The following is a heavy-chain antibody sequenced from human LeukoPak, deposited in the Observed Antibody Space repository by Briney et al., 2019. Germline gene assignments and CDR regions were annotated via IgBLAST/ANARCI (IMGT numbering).Heavy chain of an antibody. Sequence: PSETLSLTCNVSGGSISSRSYYWSWLRQPPGKGLKWIATIYHSGSTYYNASLKSRVTISVDTSKSHFSLKLSSVTAADTAMYYCARYTGVNGYYFDYWGQGTLVTVSS. CDR1: GGSISSRSYY. CDR2: IYHSGST. V-gene: IGHV4-39*02. CDR3: ARYTGVNGYYFDY. D-gene: IGHD2-8*01. J-gene: IGHJ4*02.